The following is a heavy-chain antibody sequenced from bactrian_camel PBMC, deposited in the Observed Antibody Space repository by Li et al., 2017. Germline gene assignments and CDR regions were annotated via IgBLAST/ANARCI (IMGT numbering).Heavy chain of an antibody. V-gene: IGHV3S40*01. CDR2: INSAGSTT. J-gene: IGHJ4*01. CDR3: VRPAATNLVLSGYGY. CDR1: ALTFRRDA. Sequence: VQLVESGGDLVQPGGSLRLSCAASALTFRRDAMMWVRQAQGKGLEWVLGINSAGSTTYYKDSMKGRFTISRDNAKNMVYLQLNSLRDEDMAMYYCVRPAATNLVLSGYGYWGQGTQVTVS. D-gene: IGHD3*01.